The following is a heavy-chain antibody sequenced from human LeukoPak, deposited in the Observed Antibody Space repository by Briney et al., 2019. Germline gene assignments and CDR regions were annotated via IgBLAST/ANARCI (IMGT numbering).Heavy chain of an antibody. CDR3: ATVGSGVGATTFDGFDP. J-gene: IGHJ5*02. Sequence: ASVKVSCKVSGYTLTELSMHWVRQAPGKGLEWMGGFDPEDGETVYAQKFQGRVTMTEDTSTDTAYMEMSSLRSEDTAVYYCATVGSGVGATTFDGFDPWGQGTLVTVSS. D-gene: IGHD1-26*01. V-gene: IGHV1-24*01. CDR1: GYTLTELS. CDR2: FDPEDGET.